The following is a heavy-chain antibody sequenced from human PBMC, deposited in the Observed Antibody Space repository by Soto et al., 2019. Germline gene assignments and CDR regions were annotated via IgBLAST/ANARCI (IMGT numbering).Heavy chain of an antibody. CDR3: ARHWPLGSFDWPPRDYGMDV. CDR2: IYNSGST. Sequence: PSETLSLTCTVSGGSISSYYWSWIRQPPGKGLEWIGFIYNSGSTNYNPSLKSRVTISMDTSRNQFSLILSSVTAADTAVYYCARHWPLGSFDWPPRDYGMDVWGQGTTVTVSS. D-gene: IGHD3-9*01. J-gene: IGHJ6*02. CDR1: GGSISSYY. V-gene: IGHV4-59*08.